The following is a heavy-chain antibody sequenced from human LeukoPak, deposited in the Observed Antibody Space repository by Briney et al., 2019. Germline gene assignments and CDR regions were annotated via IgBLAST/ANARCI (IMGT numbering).Heavy chain of an antibody. CDR3: ARGEDFFMYYYDSSGYYPSY. V-gene: IGHV3-30-3*01. D-gene: IGHD3-22*01. J-gene: IGHJ4*02. CDR1: GFTFSSYA. Sequence: PGGSLRLSCAASGFTFSSYAMHWVRQAPGKGLEWVAVISYDGSNKYYADSVKGRFTISRDNSKNTLYLQMNSLRAEDTAVYYCARGEDFFMYYYDSSGYYPSYWGQGTLVTVSS. CDR2: ISYDGSNK.